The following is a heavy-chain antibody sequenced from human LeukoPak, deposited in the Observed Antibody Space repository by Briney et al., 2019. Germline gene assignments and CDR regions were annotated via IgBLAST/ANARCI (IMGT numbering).Heavy chain of an antibody. Sequence: ASVKVSCKASGYTFTSYAMHWVRQAPGQRLEWMGWINAGNGNTKYSQKFQGRVTITRDTSTSTVYMELSSLRSEDTAVYYCARVYGVAGHRDTFYGMDVWGKGTTVTVSS. CDR1: GYTFTSYA. CDR2: INAGNGNT. J-gene: IGHJ6*04. D-gene: IGHD6-19*01. CDR3: ARVYGVAGHRDTFYGMDV. V-gene: IGHV1-3*01.